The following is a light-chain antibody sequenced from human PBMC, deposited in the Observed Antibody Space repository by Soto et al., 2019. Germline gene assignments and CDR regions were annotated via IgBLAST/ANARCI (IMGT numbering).Light chain of an antibody. V-gene: IGKV3-15*01. CDR2: DAS. CDR3: QQYNNWPLT. J-gene: IGKJ4*01. CDR1: QSVSSN. Sequence: EIVMTQSPATLSVSPGERATLSFRASQSVSSNLAWYQQKPGQAPRLLIYDASTRATGIPARFSVSGSGTEFTLTISSLQSEDFAVYYCQQYNNWPLTFGGGTKVDIK.